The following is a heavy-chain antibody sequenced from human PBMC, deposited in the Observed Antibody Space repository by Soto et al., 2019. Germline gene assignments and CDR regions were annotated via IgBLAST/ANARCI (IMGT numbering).Heavy chain of an antibody. CDR2: ISDSGSS. CDR3: ARTTFYDIFTAYYSLFDY. D-gene: IGHD3-9*01. V-gene: IGHV4-31*03. CDR1: GGSINSGRFY. Sequence: SETLSLTCTVSGGSINSGRFYWSWIRQHPGKGLEWIGHISDSGSSYYNPSLESRVTISVDTSKNQFSLKLSAVTAADTAVYFCARTTFYDIFTAYYSLFDYWGQGTMVTVSS. J-gene: IGHJ4*02.